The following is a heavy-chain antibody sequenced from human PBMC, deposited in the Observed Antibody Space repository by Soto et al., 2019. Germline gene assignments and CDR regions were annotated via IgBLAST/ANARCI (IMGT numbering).Heavy chain of an antibody. J-gene: IGHJ6*02. D-gene: IGHD2-15*01. Sequence: PSETLSLTCAVYGGSFSGYYWSWIRQPPGKGLEWIGEINHSGSTNYNPSLKSRVTISVDTSKNQFSLKLSSVTAADTAVYYCARGGGYCSGGSCYVSFYYGMDVWGQGTTVTVSS. CDR2: INHSGST. V-gene: IGHV4-34*01. CDR3: ARGGGYCSGGSCYVSFYYGMDV. CDR1: GGSFSGYY.